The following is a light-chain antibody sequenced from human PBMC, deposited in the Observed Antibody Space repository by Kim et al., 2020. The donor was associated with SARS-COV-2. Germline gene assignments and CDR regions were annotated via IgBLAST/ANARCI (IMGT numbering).Light chain of an antibody. CDR3: QQRSNWPPGLT. CDR2: DAS. J-gene: IGKJ4*01. CDR1: QSVSSY. Sequence: SPGERATLSCRASQSVSSYLAWYQQKPGQAPRLLIYDASNRATGIPARFSGSGSGTGFTLTISSLEPEDFAVYYCQQRSNWPPGLTFGGGTKVEI. V-gene: IGKV3-11*01.